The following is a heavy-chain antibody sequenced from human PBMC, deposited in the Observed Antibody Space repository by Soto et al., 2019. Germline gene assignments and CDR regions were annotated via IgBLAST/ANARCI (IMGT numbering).Heavy chain of an antibody. CDR2: IYYTGTT. D-gene: IGHD6-13*01. Sequence: SETLSLTCTVSGGSIRDYYWGWIRQSPGKGLEWIGYIYYTGTTKYNPSLKSRVTISVDSSKNQFSLKLDSVTAADTAVYYCARTGGKQQLVLNTYYFDYWGQGTLVTVSS. CDR3: ARTGGKQQLVLNTYYFDY. J-gene: IGHJ4*02. V-gene: IGHV4-59*12. CDR1: GGSIRDYY.